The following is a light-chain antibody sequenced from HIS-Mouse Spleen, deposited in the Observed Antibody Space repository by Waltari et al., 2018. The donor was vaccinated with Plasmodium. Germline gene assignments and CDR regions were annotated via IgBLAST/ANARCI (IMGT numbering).Light chain of an antibody. CDR1: SSDVGGYNY. CDR3: SSYAGSNNLV. J-gene: IGLJ2*01. V-gene: IGLV2-8*01. Sequence: QSALTQPPSASGSPGQSVTISCTGTSSDVGGYNYVSWYQQHPGKAPKLMIYEVSNLPAGVPDRCAGSKSGNPASLTVSGLQAEDEADYYCSSYAGSNNLVFGGGTKLTVL. CDR2: EVS.